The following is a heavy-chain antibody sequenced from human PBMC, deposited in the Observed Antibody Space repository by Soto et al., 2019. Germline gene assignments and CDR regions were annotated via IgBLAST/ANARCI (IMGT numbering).Heavy chain of an antibody. J-gene: IGHJ4*02. CDR1: GGSFSGYY. CDR2: ISPSGTT. V-gene: IGHV4-34*01. Sequence: QVQLQQWGAGLLKPSETLSLTCAVYGGSFSGYYWTWFRQPPGKGLEWIGEISPSGTTKYIPSLKSRVTISADTSKNQFSLKVTSVTAAATAVYYCVTSLWFGTQPEIWGQRALVTVSS. CDR3: VTSLWFGTQPEI. D-gene: IGHD3-10*01.